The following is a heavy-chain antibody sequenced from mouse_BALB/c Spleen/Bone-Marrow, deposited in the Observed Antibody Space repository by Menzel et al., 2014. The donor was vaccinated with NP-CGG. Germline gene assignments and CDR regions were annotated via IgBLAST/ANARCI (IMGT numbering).Heavy chain of an antibody. D-gene: IGHD2-1*01. CDR1: GFNIKDTY. V-gene: IGHV14-3*02. CDR3: ARLRNYGY. J-gene: IGHJ2*01. CDR2: IDPANGNT. Sequence: VQLQQSGAELVKPGASAKLSCTASGFNIKDTYMHWVKQRPEQGLEWIGRIDPANGNTKYDPRFQGKATITADTSSNTAYLQLSSLTSEDTAVYYCARLRNYGYWGQGTTLTVSS.